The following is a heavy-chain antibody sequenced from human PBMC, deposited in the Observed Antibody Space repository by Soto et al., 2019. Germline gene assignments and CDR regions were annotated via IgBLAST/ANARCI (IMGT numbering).Heavy chain of an antibody. Sequence: QVQLVQSGAEVKKPGASVKVSCKVSGYTLTELSMHWVRQAPGKGLEWMGGFDPEDGETIYAQKFQGRVTMTEDTSTDTAYMELSSLRPEDTAVYYCEGITMVRGGPRDDYWGQGTLVTVSS. CDR3: EGITMVRGGPRDDY. V-gene: IGHV1-24*01. J-gene: IGHJ4*02. D-gene: IGHD3-10*01. CDR1: GYTLTELS. CDR2: FDPEDGET.